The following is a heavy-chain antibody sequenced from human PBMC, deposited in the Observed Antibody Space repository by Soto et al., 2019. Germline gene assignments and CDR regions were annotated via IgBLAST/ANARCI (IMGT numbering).Heavy chain of an antibody. CDR3: ARARGPRDRNAFNI. Sequence: SDTLSLTLTVSGVSIRSSNYYWVWVHHPPGKGLQWIGSIRYGESTYYNPSLKSRVTVSVDTSQNQISLHLTSVTAADTAFYYCARARGPRDRNAFNIWGQGTLVT. CDR1: GVSIRSSNYY. CDR2: IRYGEST. V-gene: IGHV4-39*01. J-gene: IGHJ3*02.